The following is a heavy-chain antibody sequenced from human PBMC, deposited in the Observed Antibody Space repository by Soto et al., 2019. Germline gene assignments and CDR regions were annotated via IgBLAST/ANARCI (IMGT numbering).Heavy chain of an antibody. CDR2: ISSSSSYI. D-gene: IGHD4-4*01. CDR3: ARKVYTVTTGFDY. CDR1: GFTFSSYS. V-gene: IGHV3-21*01. J-gene: IGHJ4*02. Sequence: GGSLRLSCAASGFTFSSYSMNWVRQAPGKGLEWVSSISSSSSYIYYADSVKGRFTISRDNAKNSLYLQMNSLRAEDTAVYYCARKVYTVTTGFDYWGQGTLVTVSS.